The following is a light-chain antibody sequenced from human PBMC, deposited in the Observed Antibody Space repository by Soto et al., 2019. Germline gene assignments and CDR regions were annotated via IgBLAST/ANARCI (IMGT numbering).Light chain of an antibody. CDR3: QQYKQWSPIT. Sequence: ETAMTQSPGTLSVSLGERATLSCTASQSVSIHLAWYQQKPGQAPRLLVYDTSTRATGIPARFSGSGSGTDFTLTISSLEPDDFAVYYCQQYKQWSPITFGQGTRLEIK. J-gene: IGKJ5*01. CDR2: DTS. CDR1: QSVSIH. V-gene: IGKV3-15*01.